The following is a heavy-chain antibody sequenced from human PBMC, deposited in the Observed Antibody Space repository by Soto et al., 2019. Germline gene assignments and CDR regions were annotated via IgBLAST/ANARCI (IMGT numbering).Heavy chain of an antibody. V-gene: IGHV1-18*04. CDR3: ARGLGTNGVDV. Sequence: QVQLLQSGAEVKKPGASVKVSCKASGYKFTPYGITWVRQAPGQWLEWLGGISTYNGNADYAQNLQERVTMTTEASISTAYLEVRSLTSDDTAVYFCARGLGTNGVDVWGEGTTVTVAS. CDR1: GYKFTPYG. J-gene: IGHJ6*04. D-gene: IGHD7-27*01. CDR2: ISTYNGNA.